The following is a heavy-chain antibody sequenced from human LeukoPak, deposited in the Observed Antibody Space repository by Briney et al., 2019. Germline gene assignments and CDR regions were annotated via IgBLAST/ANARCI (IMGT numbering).Heavy chain of an antibody. J-gene: IGHJ4*02. CDR2: IIPIFGTA. CDR3: ATIGQDYYDSSGYRLPFDY. D-gene: IGHD3-22*01. V-gene: IGHV1-69*05. Sequence: ASVKVSCKASGGTFSSYAISWVRQAPGQGLEWMGGIIPIFGTANYAQKFQGRVTMTRDTSTSTVYMELSSLRSEDTAVYYCATIGQDYYDSSGYRLPFDYWGQGTLVTVSS. CDR1: GGTFSSYA.